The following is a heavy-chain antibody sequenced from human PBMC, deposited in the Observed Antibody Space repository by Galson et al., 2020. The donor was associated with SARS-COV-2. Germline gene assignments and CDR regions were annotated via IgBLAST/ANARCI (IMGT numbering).Heavy chain of an antibody. V-gene: IGHV3-30*18. CDR1: GFTFSSYG. CDR2: ISYDGSNK. D-gene: IGHD3-10*01. CDR3: AKGWGFGELPSDY. J-gene: IGHJ4*02. Sequence: TGGSLRLSCAASGFTFSSYGMHWVRQAPGKGLEWVAVISYDGSNKYYEDSVKGRFTISRDNSKNTLYLQMNSLRAEDTAVYYCAKGWGFGELPSDYWGQGTLVTVSS.